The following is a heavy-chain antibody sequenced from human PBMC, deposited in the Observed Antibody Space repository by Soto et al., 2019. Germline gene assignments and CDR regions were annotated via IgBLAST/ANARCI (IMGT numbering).Heavy chain of an antibody. J-gene: IGHJ4*02. D-gene: IGHD5-12*01. Sequence: GGSLRLSCAASGFRFSDYSMNWVRQAPGRGLEYVSAISSNGGSTYYADSVKGRFTISRDNSKNTLYLQMSSLRAEDTAVYYCVKPGRDGYNYELFDYWGQGTLVTVSS. CDR1: GFRFSDYS. CDR2: ISSNGGST. V-gene: IGHV3-64D*08. CDR3: VKPGRDGYNYELFDY.